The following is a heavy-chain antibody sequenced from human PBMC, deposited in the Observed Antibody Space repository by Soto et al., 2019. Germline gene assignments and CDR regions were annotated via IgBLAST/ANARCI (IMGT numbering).Heavy chain of an antibody. V-gene: IGHV3-66*01. Sequence: GGSLRLSCAASGFTVSSNYMSWVRQAPGKGLEWVSVIYSGGSTYYADSVKGRFTISRDNSKNTLYLQMNSLRAEDTAVYYCARAVAYYYGSGSYYYDYWGQGTLVTVSS. CDR2: IYSGGST. D-gene: IGHD3-10*01. CDR1: GFTVSSNY. J-gene: IGHJ4*02. CDR3: ARAVAYYYGSGSYYYDY.